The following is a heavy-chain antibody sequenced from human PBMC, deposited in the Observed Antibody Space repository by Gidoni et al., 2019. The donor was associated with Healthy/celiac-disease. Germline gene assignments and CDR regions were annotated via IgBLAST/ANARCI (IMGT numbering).Heavy chain of an antibody. Sequence: EVQLLESGGGLVQPGGSLRLSCAASGFTFSSYAMSWVRQAPGKGLEWVSAISGSGGSTYYADSVKGRFTISRDNSKNTLYLQMNSLRAEDTAVYYCAKLGYCSSTSCYLKWFDPWGQGTLVTVSS. D-gene: IGHD2-2*01. CDR1: GFTFSSYA. CDR2: ISGSGGST. V-gene: IGHV3-23*01. J-gene: IGHJ5*02. CDR3: AKLGYCSSTSCYLKWFDP.